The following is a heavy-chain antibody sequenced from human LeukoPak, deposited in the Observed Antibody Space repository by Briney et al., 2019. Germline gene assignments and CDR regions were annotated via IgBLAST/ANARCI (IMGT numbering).Heavy chain of an antibody. Sequence: GGSLRLSCAASGFTFSSYAMHWVRQAPGKGLEWVAVISYDGSNKYYADSVKGRFTISRDNSKNTLYLQMNSLRAEDTAVYYCARDMSSGWYHDAFDIWGQGTMVTVSS. CDR2: ISYDGSNK. CDR1: GFTFSSYA. V-gene: IGHV3-30-3*01. CDR3: ARDMSSGWYHDAFDI. D-gene: IGHD6-19*01. J-gene: IGHJ3*02.